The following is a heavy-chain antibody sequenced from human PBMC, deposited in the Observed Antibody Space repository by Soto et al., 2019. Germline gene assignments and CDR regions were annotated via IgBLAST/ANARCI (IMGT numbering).Heavy chain of an antibody. J-gene: IGHJ4*02. CDR1: GDSISSSSYY. CDR3: ARETIAAPSDFDF. CDR2: IYYSGST. V-gene: IGHV4-39*01. Sequence: PSETLSLTCTVSGDSISSSSYYWGWIRHPPGKGLEWIGSIYYSGSTYYNPSLKSRVTISVDTSKNQFSLKLSSVTAADTAVYYCARETIAAPSDFDFWGQGTLVTVSS. D-gene: IGHD6-6*01.